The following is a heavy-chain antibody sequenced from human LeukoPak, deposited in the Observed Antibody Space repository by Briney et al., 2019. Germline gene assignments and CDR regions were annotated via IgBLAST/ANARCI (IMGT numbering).Heavy chain of an antibody. D-gene: IGHD5-24*01. CDR2: ISYDGSNE. Sequence: GGSLTLLLAVAGLTVGTYAIVCVREAPVKGMEWVVVISYDGSNEHYADDSVKGRFTISRDNSKNTLYLQMNSLRAEDTAVYYCARDLKTDGYNYDYFDYWGQGTLVTVSS. J-gene: IGHJ4*02. V-gene: IGHV3-30-3*01. CDR1: GLTVGTYA. CDR3: ARDLKTDGYNYDYFDY.